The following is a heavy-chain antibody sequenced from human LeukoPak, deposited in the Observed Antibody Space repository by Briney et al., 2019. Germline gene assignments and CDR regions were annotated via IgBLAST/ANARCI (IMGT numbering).Heavy chain of an antibody. V-gene: IGHV4-4*02. Sequence: SETLSLTCGVSGGSISSTNWWSWVRQPPGQGLEWIGEISLTGRTNYNPSLIGRVIMSLDESRNQLSLTLTSVTAADTAMYYCTRESGPYCPFGYWGQGTLVVVPS. CDR1: GGSISSTNW. J-gene: IGHJ4*02. D-gene: IGHD1-26*01. CDR2: ISLTGRT. CDR3: TRESGPYCPFGY.